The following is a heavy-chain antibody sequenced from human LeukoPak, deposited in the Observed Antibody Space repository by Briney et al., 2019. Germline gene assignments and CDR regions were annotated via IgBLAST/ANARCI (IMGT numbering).Heavy chain of an antibody. V-gene: IGHV3-30*18. CDR1: GFTFSSYG. Sequence: GSLRLSCAASGFTFSSYGMHWVRQAPGKGLEWVAVISYDGSNKYYADSVKGRFTISRDNSKNTLYLQMNSLRAEDTAVYYCAKDGRAASLDYWGQGTLVTVSS. CDR3: AKDGRAASLDY. J-gene: IGHJ4*02. CDR2: ISYDGSNK. D-gene: IGHD2-15*01.